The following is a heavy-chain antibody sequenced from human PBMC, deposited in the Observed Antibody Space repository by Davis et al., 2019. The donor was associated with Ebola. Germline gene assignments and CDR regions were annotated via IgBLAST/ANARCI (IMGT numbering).Heavy chain of an antibody. V-gene: IGHV1-69*04. Sequence: SVKVSCKASGGTFSSYTISWVRQAPGQGLEWMGRIIPILGIANYAQKFQGRVTITADKSTSTAYMELSSLRSEDTAVYYCARESRGYDYGMDVWGKGTTVTVSS. CDR3: ARESRGYDYGMDV. J-gene: IGHJ6*04. CDR1: GGTFSSYT. CDR2: IIPILGIA.